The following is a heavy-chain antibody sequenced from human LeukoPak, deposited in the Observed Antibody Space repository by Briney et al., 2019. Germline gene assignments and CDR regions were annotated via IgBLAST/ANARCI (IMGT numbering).Heavy chain of an antibody. J-gene: IGHJ5*02. CDR2: VSTYTGNT. CDR1: GYSFFNTG. Sequence: GASVEVSCKASGYSFFNTGITWVRQAPGQGPEWIGWVSTYTGNTNYAEKVQGRVTMTTDTSTDTAYMELRSLISDDTAVYYCGRDEDIPTYPNWIETWGQGTLVTVSS. CDR3: GRDEDIPTYPNWIET. V-gene: IGHV1-18*01. D-gene: IGHD2-2*03.